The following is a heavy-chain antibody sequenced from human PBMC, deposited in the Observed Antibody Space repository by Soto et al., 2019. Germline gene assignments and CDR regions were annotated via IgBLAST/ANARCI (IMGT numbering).Heavy chain of an antibody. V-gene: IGHV4-38-2*02. CDR1: GYSISSGYY. D-gene: IGHD7-27*01. CDR3: ARDPGDLVSDFDY. CDR2: IYHSGST. J-gene: IGHJ4*02. Sequence: SETLSLTCSVSGYSISSGYYWGWIRQPPGKGLEWIGSIYHSGSTYYNPSLKSRVTISVDTSKNQFSLKLSSVTAADTAVYYCARDPGDLVSDFDYWGQGNLVTV.